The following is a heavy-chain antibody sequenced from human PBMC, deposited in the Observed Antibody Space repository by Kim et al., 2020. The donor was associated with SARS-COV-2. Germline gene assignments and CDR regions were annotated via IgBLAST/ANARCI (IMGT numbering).Heavy chain of an antibody. J-gene: IGHJ4*02. CDR2: ISSSSYI. Sequence: GGSLRLSCAASGFTFSSYSMNWVRQAPGKGLEWVSSISSSSYIYYADSVKGRFTISRDNAKNSLYLQMNSLRAEDTAVYYCARAGKRITMVRGYFDYWGQGTLVTVSS. V-gene: IGHV3-21*01. CDR1: GFTFSSYS. CDR3: ARAGKRITMVRGYFDY. D-gene: IGHD3-10*01.